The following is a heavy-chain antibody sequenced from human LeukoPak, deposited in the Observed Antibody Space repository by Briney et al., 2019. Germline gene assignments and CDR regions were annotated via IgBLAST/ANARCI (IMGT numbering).Heavy chain of an antibody. J-gene: IGHJ4*02. V-gene: IGHV4-38-2*02. Sequence: PSETLSLTCTVSGYSISSGFYWGWIRQPPGKGLEWIGSIYYSGSTYYNPSLKSRVTISVDTSKNQFSLKLSSVTAADTAVYYCARDPYGYPFDYWGQGTLVTVSS. CDR2: IYYSGST. CDR3: ARDPYGYPFDY. D-gene: IGHD6-25*01. CDR1: GYSISSGFY.